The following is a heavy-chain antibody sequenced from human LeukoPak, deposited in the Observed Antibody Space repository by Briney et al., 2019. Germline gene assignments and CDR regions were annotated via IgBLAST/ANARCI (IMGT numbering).Heavy chain of an antibody. V-gene: IGHV1-18*01. J-gene: IGHJ5*02. CDR2: ISAYNGNT. CDR1: GYTFTSYG. Sequence: ASVKVSCKASGYTFTSYGISWVRQAPGQGLEWMGWISAYNGNTNYAQKLQGGVTMTTDTSTSTAYMELRSLRSDDTAVYYCARFGGSGSQGNWFDPWGQGTLVTVSS. CDR3: ARFGGSGSQGNWFDP. D-gene: IGHD3-10*01.